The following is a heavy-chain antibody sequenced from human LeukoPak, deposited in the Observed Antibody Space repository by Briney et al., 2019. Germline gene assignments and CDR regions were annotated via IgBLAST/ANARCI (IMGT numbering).Heavy chain of an antibody. CDR2: IYYSGST. Sequence: SETLSLTCTVSGGSISSGGYYWSWIRQHPGKGLEWIGYIYYSGSTYYNPSLKSRVTISVDTSKNQFSLKLSSVTAADTAVYYCARRRIVATMDAFDIWGQGTMVTVSS. CDR1: GGSISSGGYY. J-gene: IGHJ3*02. V-gene: IGHV4-31*03. CDR3: ARRRIVATMDAFDI. D-gene: IGHD5-12*01.